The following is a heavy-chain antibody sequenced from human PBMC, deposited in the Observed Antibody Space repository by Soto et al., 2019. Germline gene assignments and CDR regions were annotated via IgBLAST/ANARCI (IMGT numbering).Heavy chain of an antibody. Sequence: ASVKVSCKASGYTFNNYDIHWVRQAPGHGLEWMGWMNPNSGNTGYEQNFRGRVTMTHNTAVGTAYMELSSLRSDDTATYYCTRAYGAETFDFWGQGTRVTVSS. CDR1: GYTFNNYD. CDR3: TRAYGAETFDF. CDR2: MNPNSGNT. J-gene: IGHJ5*01. D-gene: IGHD3-10*01. V-gene: IGHV1-8*02.